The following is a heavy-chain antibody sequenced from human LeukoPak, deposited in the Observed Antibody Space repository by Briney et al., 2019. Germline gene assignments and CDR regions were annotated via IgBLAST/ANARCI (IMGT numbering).Heavy chain of an antibody. CDR3: ARMGTDAAMITNFFDY. CDR2: IHPSGGST. V-gene: IGHV1-46*01. CDR1: GYTLTSNY. J-gene: IGHJ4*02. D-gene: IGHD5-18*01. Sequence: ASVKVSCKAAGYTLTSNYMHWVRQAPGQGLEWMGVIHPSGGSTNYAQKFQGRVTMTKDTSTSTAYMELSSLRSEDTAIYYCARMGTDAAMITNFFDYWGQGTLVTVSS.